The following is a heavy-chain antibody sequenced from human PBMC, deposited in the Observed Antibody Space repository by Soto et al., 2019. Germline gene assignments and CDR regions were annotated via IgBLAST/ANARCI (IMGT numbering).Heavy chain of an antibody. CDR2: IIPILGIA. CDR1: GGTFSSYT. V-gene: IGHV1-69*02. CDR3: ARGLIAVAGTLWWFDP. D-gene: IGHD6-19*01. Sequence: ASVKVSCKASGGTFSSYTISWVRQAPGQGLEWMGRIIPILGIANYAQKFQGRVTITADKSTSTAYMELSSLRSEDTAVYYCARGLIAVAGTLWWFDPWGQGTLVTVSS. J-gene: IGHJ5*02.